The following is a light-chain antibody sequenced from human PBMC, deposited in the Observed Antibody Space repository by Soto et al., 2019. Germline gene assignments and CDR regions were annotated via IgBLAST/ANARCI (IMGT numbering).Light chain of an antibody. Sequence: QSVLTQPASVSGSPGQSITISCTGTSSDVGAYNFVSWYQHHPGKAPQLIIYDVNNRPSGVSDRFSGSKSGNTASLTISGLQAEDEADYYCSSYTTTATRLFGGGTKVNVL. J-gene: IGLJ2*01. CDR1: SSDVGAYNF. V-gene: IGLV2-14*03. CDR3: SSYTTTATRL. CDR2: DVN.